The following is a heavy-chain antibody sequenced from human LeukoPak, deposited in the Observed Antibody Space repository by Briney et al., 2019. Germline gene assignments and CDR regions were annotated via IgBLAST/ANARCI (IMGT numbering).Heavy chain of an antibody. CDR3: ATSYDFWSVGAFDI. J-gene: IGHJ3*02. D-gene: IGHD3-3*01. Sequence: GGSLRLSCPASGFTFSSYAMSWVRQAPGKGLEWVSAISGSGGSTYYADSVKGRFTISRDNSKNTLYLQMNSLRAEDTAVYYCATSYDFWSVGAFDIWGQGTMVTVSS. V-gene: IGHV3-23*01. CDR2: ISGSGGST. CDR1: GFTFSSYA.